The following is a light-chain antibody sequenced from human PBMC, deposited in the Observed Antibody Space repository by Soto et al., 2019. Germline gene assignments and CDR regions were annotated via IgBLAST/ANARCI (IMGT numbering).Light chain of an antibody. Sequence: EIVMTQSPATLSVSPGERATLSCRASQSVSNYLAWYQQKPGQAPRLLIYGASTRATGIPARFSGGGSEIDFTLTISSLQSEDFAVYYCQQYHNWPPLTFGGGTKVEIK. CDR3: QQYHNWPPLT. CDR2: GAS. CDR1: QSVSNY. V-gene: IGKV3-15*01. J-gene: IGKJ4*01.